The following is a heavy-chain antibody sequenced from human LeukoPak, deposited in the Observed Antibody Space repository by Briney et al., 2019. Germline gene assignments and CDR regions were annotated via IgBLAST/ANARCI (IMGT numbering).Heavy chain of an antibody. J-gene: IGHJ4*02. CDR2: INHSGST. CDR1: GGSFFGYY. Sequence: SSETLSLTCAGYGGSFFGYYWSWIRQPPGKGLEWIGEINHSGSTNYNPSLKSRVTISVDTSKNQFSLKLSSVTAADTAVYYCARGSLNIVVAGTYDYWGQGSLVTVSS. D-gene: IGHD6-19*01. V-gene: IGHV4-34*01. CDR3: ARGSLNIVVAGTYDY.